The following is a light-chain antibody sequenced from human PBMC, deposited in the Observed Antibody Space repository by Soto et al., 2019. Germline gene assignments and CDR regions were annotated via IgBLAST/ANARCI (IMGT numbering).Light chain of an antibody. J-gene: IGKJ4*01. Sequence: DIQMTQSPSTLSASVGDRVTITCRASQSISSRLAWYQQKPGKAPKILIYDASNLESGVPSRFSASGSGTEFTLTISSLQPDDFATYYCQQYNSYSLTLGGGNKVEIK. V-gene: IGKV1-5*01. CDR1: QSISSR. CDR2: DAS. CDR3: QQYNSYSLT.